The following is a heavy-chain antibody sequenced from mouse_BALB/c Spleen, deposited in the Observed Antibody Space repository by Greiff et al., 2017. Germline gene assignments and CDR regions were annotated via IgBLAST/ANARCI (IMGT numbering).Heavy chain of an antibody. Sequence: EVQRVESGGGLVQPGESLKLSCESNEYEFPSHDMSWVRKTPEKRLELVAAINSDGGSTYYPDTMERRFIISRDNTKKTLYLQMSSLRSEDTALYYCARRPLYYDYGGDAMDYWGQGTSVTVSS. CDR2: INSDGGST. V-gene: IGHV5-2*01. J-gene: IGHJ4*01. CDR3: ARRPLYYDYGGDAMDY. D-gene: IGHD2-4*01. CDR1: EYEFPSHD.